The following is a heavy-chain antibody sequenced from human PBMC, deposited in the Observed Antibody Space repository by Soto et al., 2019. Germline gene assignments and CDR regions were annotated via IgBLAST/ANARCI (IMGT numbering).Heavy chain of an antibody. J-gene: IGHJ5*02. CDR2: IYYSGST. CDR3: ARGGLEYWFDP. D-gene: IGHD1-1*01. Sequence: QVQLQESGPGLVKPSQTLSLTCTVSGGSISSGGYYWSWIRQHPGKGLEWIGYIYYSGSTYYNPSLKSXXTXSXXTSKNQFSLKLSSVTAADTAVYYCARGGLEYWFDPWGQGTLVTVSS. CDR1: GGSISSGGYY. V-gene: IGHV4-31*03.